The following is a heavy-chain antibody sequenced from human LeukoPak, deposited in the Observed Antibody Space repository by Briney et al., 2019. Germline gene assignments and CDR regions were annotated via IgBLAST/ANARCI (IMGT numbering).Heavy chain of an antibody. CDR2: IYPGDYDT. Sequence: ESLKIPCKGSGYSFTSYWIGLGRQMPGKGLEWMGIIYPGDYDTRYSPSFQGQVTISADKSISTAYLQWSSLKASDTAMYYCARSPVAGPRYMDVWGKGTTVTVSS. D-gene: IGHD6-19*01. CDR3: ARSPVAGPRYMDV. CDR1: GYSFTSYW. V-gene: IGHV5-51*01. J-gene: IGHJ6*03.